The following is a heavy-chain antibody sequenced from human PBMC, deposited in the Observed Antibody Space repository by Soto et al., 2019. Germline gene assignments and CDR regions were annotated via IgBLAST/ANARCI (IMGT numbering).Heavy chain of an antibody. J-gene: IGHJ4*02. CDR3: AKDLSWQQLVETCFDY. V-gene: IGHV3-23*01. D-gene: IGHD6-13*01. CDR1: GFTFSSYA. CDR2: ISGSGGST. Sequence: GGSLRLSCAASGFTFSSYAMSWVRQAPGKGLEWVSAISGSGGSTYYADSVKGRFTISRDNSKNTLYLQMNSLRAEDTAVYYCAKDLSWQQLVETCFDYWGQGTLVTVSS.